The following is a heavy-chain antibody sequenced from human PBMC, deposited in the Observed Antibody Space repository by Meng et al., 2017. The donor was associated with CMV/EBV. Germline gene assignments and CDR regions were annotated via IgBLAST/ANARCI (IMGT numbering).Heavy chain of an antibody. CDR2: ISSSSMYI. Sequence: SLRLSWADSGFIFSSYYMHWVRKAPGKGLEWVSSISSSSMYISYADSVKGRFTISRDNAKNSVYLQMNSLRAEYTAVYYCARVKFFDYWGQGTLVTVSS. V-gene: IGHV3-21*01. CDR1: GFIFSSYY. CDR3: ARVKFFDY. J-gene: IGHJ4*02.